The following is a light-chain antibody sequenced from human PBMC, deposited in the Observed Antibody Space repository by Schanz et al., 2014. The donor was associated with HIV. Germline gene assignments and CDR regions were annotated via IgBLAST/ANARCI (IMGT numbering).Light chain of an antibody. CDR1: QSVGSSY. V-gene: IGKV3-20*01. Sequence: EIVLTQSPGTLSLSPGEGATLSCRASQSVGSSYLAWYQQKPGQAPSLLIYDASNRATGIPARFSGSGSGTDFTLTISSLQPEDVADYYCQQYYRTPWTFGQGTKVEIK. CDR2: DAS. CDR3: QQYYRTPWT. J-gene: IGKJ1*01.